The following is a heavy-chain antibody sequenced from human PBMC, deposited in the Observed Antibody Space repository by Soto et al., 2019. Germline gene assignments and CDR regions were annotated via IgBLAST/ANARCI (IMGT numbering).Heavy chain of an antibody. D-gene: IGHD6-6*01. V-gene: IGHV3-9*01. J-gene: IGHJ5*02. CDR2: IRWNSGNI. CDR1: GFSFDGYA. CDR3: VKASTYSSSQGWFDP. Sequence: EVQLVESGGGLVQPGRSLRLSCAASGFSFDGYAMNWVRQPPGKGLEWVSGIRWNSGNIDYADSVKGRFTISRDNAKNSLYLQMNSLRAEDTALYYCVKASTYSSSQGWFDPWGQGTMVTVSS.